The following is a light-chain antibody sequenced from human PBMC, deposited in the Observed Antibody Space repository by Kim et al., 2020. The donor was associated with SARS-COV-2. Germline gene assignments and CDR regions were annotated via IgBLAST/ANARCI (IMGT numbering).Light chain of an antibody. CDR2: DVT. CDR1: TSDVGRYDY. CDR3: ISFTTSDTWV. Sequence: GQSITISCTGTTSDVGRYDYVSWFQQHPGRTPKVIIYDVTERPSGVSNRFSGSKSGNTASLTTSGLQAEDEADYYCISFTTSDTWVFGGGTKLTVL. J-gene: IGLJ3*02. V-gene: IGLV2-14*03.